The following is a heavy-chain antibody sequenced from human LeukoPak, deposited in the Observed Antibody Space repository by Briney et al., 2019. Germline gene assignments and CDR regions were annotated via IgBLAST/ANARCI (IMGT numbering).Heavy chain of an antibody. V-gene: IGHV5-51*01. J-gene: IGHJ4*02. CDR3: ARHGQSGSYLFDY. CDR2: IYPGVSDT. D-gene: IGHD1-26*01. CDR1: GYSFTSYW. Sequence: GGPLKIPCQGSGYSFTSYWIGWVRQLPGKGLGWVGLIYPGVSDTRYRPSFQGQVSISAANSISTAYLQWSSLKASDTAMYYCARHGQSGSYLFDYWGEGTLVTVSS.